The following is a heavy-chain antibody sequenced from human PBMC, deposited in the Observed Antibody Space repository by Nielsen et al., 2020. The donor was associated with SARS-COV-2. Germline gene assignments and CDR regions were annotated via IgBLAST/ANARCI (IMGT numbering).Heavy chain of an antibody. CDR2: IRYDGSKT. CDR1: GFTFSDYG. J-gene: IGHJ4*02. D-gene: IGHD6-13*01. Sequence: GGSLRLSCAASGFTFSDYGMHWVRQAPGKGLEWVALIRYDGSKTYYTDSVKGRFTISRDNSNNTVHLQMNSLRAEDTAVYYCAKARIAAAARYFDYWGPGTLVTVSS. V-gene: IGHV3-30*02. CDR3: AKARIAAAARYFDY.